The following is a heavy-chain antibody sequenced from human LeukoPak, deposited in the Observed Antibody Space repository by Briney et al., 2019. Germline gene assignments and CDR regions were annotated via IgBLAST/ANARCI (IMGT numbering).Heavy chain of an antibody. V-gene: IGHV1-18*01. Sequence: GASVKVSCKATGYTFTSYGISWVRQAPGQGLEWMGWISAYNGNTNYAQKLQGRVTMTTDTSTSTAYMELRSLRSDDTAVYYCARASSVLRFLEWNAFDIWGQGTMVTVSS. D-gene: IGHD3-3*01. CDR2: ISAYNGNT. J-gene: IGHJ3*02. CDR3: ARASSVLRFLEWNAFDI. CDR1: GYTFTSYG.